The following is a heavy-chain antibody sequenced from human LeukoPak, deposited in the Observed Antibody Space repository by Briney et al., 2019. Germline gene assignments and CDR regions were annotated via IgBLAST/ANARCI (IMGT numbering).Heavy chain of an antibody. V-gene: IGHV1-46*01. CDR2: INPSGGST. J-gene: IGHJ4*02. CDR3: ARDISDVDTAMVGDY. Sequence: ASVKVSCKASGYTFTSYYMHWVRQAPGQGLEWMGIINPSGGSTSYAQKFQGRVTMTRDMSTSTVYMELSSLRSEDTAVYYCARDISDVDTAMVGDYWGQGTLVTVSS. D-gene: IGHD5-18*01. CDR1: GYTFTSYY.